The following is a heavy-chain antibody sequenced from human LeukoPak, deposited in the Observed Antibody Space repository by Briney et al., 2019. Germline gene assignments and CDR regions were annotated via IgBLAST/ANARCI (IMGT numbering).Heavy chain of an antibody. Sequence: GGSLRLSCAASGFTVSSNYMSWVRQAPGKGLEWVSVIYSGGSTYYADSVKGRFTISRDNSKNTLYLQMNSLRAEDTAVYYCARDPRIAAADFDYWGQGTLVTVSS. CDR1: GFTVSSNY. CDR3: ARDPRIAAADFDY. V-gene: IGHV3-66*02. J-gene: IGHJ4*02. D-gene: IGHD6-13*01. CDR2: IYSGGST.